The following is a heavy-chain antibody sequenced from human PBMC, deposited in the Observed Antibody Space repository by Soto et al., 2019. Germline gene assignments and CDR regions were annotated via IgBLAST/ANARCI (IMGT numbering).Heavy chain of an antibody. V-gene: IGHV1-69*13. J-gene: IGHJ6*02. Sequence: SVKVSCKASGGTFSSYAISWVRQAPGQGLEWMGGIIPIFGTANYAQKFQGRVTITADESTSTAYMELSSLRSEDTAVYYCAYTQLGYCSSTSCYMPSGPSPWDHYYGMDVWGQGTTVTVSS. D-gene: IGHD2-2*02. CDR1: GGTFSSYA. CDR2: IIPIFGTA. CDR3: AYTQLGYCSSTSCYMPSGPSPWDHYYGMDV.